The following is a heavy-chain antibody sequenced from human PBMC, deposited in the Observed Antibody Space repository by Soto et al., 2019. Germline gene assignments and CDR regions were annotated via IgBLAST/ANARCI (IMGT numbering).Heavy chain of an antibody. CDR2: IYNSGST. CDR3: ARLLSSGLTRFDT. Sequence: QVQLQESGPGLVKPSETLSLTCTVSGGSISSYSWSWIRQPPGKGLEWIAYIYNSGSTNYNPSLKSRVTIAVDASQNQFSLKGNSVTAADTAVYYCARLLSSGLTRFDTWGQGTLVTVSS. D-gene: IGHD6-25*01. CDR1: GGSISSYS. J-gene: IGHJ5*02. V-gene: IGHV4-59*08.